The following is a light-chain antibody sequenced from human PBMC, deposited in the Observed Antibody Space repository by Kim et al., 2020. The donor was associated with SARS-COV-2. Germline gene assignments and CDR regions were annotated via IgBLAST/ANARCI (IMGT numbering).Light chain of an antibody. Sequence: EIVVTQSPGTLSLSPGERATLSCRASQSISSTFLAWYQQKPGQAPRLLIYGASSRAAGIPDRFSGSGSGTDFTLTISRLEPEDFAVYYCRQYSSSPTFGQGTKLEIK. CDR2: GAS. CDR1: QSISSTF. V-gene: IGKV3-20*01. J-gene: IGKJ2*01. CDR3: RQYSSSPT.